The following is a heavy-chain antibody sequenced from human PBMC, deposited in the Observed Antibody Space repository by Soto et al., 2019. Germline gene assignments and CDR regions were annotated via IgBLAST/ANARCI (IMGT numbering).Heavy chain of an antibody. Sequence: QVQLVQSGAEVKKPESSVKVSCKASGGIFNSFAISWVRQAPGQGLEWMGGILPVFGTPSNSPNFQGRITITADRSTTTAYMELSSLRFEDTAVYYCARSAAAGLQGSLDVWGQGTRVTVSS. V-gene: IGHV1-69*06. CDR1: GGIFNSFA. CDR2: ILPVFGTP. CDR3: ARSAAAGLQGSLDV. D-gene: IGHD6-13*01. J-gene: IGHJ6*02.